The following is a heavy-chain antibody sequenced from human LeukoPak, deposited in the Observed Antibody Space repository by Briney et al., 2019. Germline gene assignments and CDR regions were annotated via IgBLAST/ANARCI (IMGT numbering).Heavy chain of an antibody. V-gene: IGHV1-18*01. CDR1: GYTFTSYG. CDR2: ISAYNGNK. Sequence: ASVKVSCKASGYTFTSYGNSWVRQAPGQGLEWMGWISAYNGNKNYAQKLQGRVTMNTDTSTSTAYMELRSLRSDDTAVYYCAREYDSSGYSNPRAAPADDYWGQGTLVTVSS. CDR3: AREYDSSGYSNPRAAPADDY. J-gene: IGHJ4*02. D-gene: IGHD3-22*01.